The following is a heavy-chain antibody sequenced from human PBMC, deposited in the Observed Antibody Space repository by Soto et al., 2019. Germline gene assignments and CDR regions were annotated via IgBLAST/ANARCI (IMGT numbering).Heavy chain of an antibody. V-gene: IGHV4-31*03. CDR1: GDSISSGWYY. D-gene: IGHD3-3*01. CDR2: IFYTGTT. Sequence: QVQLQESGPGLVKPSQTLSLTCTVSGDSISSGWYYWSWIRQHTGKGLEWIGYIFYTGTTYYNPTLKGRVSFSDDMSRNLSTLMLTSVTAAAPAIYYCAGDGVRVDNKSCGMDVWGQGPTVTVSS. CDR3: AGDGVRVDNKSCGMDV. J-gene: IGHJ6*02.